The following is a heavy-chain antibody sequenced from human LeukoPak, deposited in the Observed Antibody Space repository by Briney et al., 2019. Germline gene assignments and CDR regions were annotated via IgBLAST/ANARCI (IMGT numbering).Heavy chain of an antibody. CDR1: GGSFSGYY. J-gene: IGHJ5*02. CDR3: ARAAHLRFLEENWFDP. CDR2: INHSGST. D-gene: IGHD3-3*01. Sequence: SETLSLTCAVYGGSFSGYYWSWIRQPPGKGPEWIGEINHSGSTNYNPSLKSRVTISVDTSKNQFSLKLSSVTAADTAVYYCARAAHLRFLEENWFDPWGQGTLVTVSS. V-gene: IGHV4-34*01.